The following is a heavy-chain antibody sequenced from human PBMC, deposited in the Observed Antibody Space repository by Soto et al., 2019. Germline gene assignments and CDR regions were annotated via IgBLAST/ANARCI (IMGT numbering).Heavy chain of an antibody. CDR3: ARNVVASLSFVERVHHFDY. J-gene: IGHJ4*01. CDR1: GGSISNYY. Sequence: QVQLQESGPGLVKPSETLSLTCTVSGGSISNYYWSWIRQPQGKGLEWIGYFYYTGITNYNPSLKSRNSMSVDTTKNQFTLKLSSVTAADTAVYYCARNVVASLSFVERVHHFDYWGHGTLVTVSS. V-gene: IGHV4-59*08. CDR2: FYYTGIT. D-gene: IGHD3-10*01.